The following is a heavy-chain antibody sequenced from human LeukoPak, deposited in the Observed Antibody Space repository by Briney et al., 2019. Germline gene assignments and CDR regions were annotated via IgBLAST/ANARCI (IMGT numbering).Heavy chain of an antibody. Sequence: GGSLRLSCAASGFTFSSYSMHWVRQAPGKGLEYVSAISSNGVSTYYADSVKGRFAMSRDNSKNTLDLQMGSLRAEDMAVYYCAKDDSGKYDFWGQGTPVTVSS. CDR3: AKDDSGKYDF. J-gene: IGHJ4*02. D-gene: IGHD1-14*01. CDR1: GFTFSSYS. V-gene: IGHV3-64*02. CDR2: ISSNGVST.